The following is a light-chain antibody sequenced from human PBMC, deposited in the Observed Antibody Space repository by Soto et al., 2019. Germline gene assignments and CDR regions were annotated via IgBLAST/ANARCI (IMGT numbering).Light chain of an antibody. CDR1: QSVSSSY. Sequence: EIELTQSPGTLSLSPGERATLSCRASQSVSSSYLAWYQQKPGQAPRLLIYGASSRATGIPDRFSGSGSGTHFTLTINRLEAEDFAVYYCQYYGGSPPVAFGGGTKVEIK. CDR3: QYYGGSPPVA. J-gene: IGKJ4*01. V-gene: IGKV3-20*01. CDR2: GAS.